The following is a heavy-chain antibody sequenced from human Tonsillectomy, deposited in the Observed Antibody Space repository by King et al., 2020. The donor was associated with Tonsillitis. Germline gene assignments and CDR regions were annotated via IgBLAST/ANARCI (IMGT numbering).Heavy chain of an antibody. CDR3: ARDTSDRYSSSWYSNWFDP. Sequence: VQLVESGGGLVKPGGSLRLSCAASGFSFSDYYMSWFRQAPGKGLEWISHISSSSYYTKYADSVKGRITISRDNAKNSLYLQMNSLRAEDTAVYYCARDTSDRYSSSWYSNWFDPWGQGTLVTVSS. D-gene: IGHD6-13*01. V-gene: IGHV3-11*05. J-gene: IGHJ5*02. CDR2: ISSSSYYT. CDR1: GFSFSDYY.